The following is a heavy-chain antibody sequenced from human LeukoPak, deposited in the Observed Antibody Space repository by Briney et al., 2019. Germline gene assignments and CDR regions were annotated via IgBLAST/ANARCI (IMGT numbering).Heavy chain of an antibody. Sequence: ASVKVSCKASGYTFTSYAMHWVRQAPGQRLEWMGWINAGNGNTKYSQKFQGRVTITRDTSASTAYMELSSLRSEDTAVYYCARYGSGSFFSFPPGMDVWGQGTTVTVSS. CDR3: ARYGSGSFFSFPPGMDV. CDR2: INAGNGNT. CDR1: GYTFTSYA. D-gene: IGHD3-10*01. V-gene: IGHV1-3*01. J-gene: IGHJ6*02.